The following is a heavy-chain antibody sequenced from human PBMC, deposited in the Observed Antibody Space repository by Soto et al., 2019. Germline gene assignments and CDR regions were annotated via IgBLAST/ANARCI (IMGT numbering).Heavy chain of an antibody. D-gene: IGHD3-3*01. J-gene: IGHJ4*02. V-gene: IGHV3-30*18. CDR3: AKENAYYGSSH. CDR1: GFTFSSYG. CDR2: ISYDGSNK. Sequence: QVQLVESGGGVVQPGRSLRLSCAASGFTFSSYGMHWVRQAPGKGLEWVAVISYDGSNKYYADSVKGRFTISRDNSKNTLYLQMNSLRVEDTAVYYCAKENAYYGSSHWGQGTLVTVSS.